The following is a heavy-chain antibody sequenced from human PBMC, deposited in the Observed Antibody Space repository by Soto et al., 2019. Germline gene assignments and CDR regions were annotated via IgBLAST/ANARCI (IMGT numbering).Heavy chain of an antibody. CDR2: INHLGST. D-gene: IGHD1-20*01. J-gene: IGHJ4*02. CDR3: ASPQYNGNNPFVY. V-gene: IGHV4-34*01. CDR1: GGSLSGHY. Sequence: QVQLQQWGAGLLKPSETLSLTCAVYGGSLSGHYWSWLRQPPGKGLEWIGEINHLGSTDYNPSLRSRVTISVDTSKNQFSLRLTSVTAADTAVYYCASPQYNGNNPFVYLGQGTLVTVSS.